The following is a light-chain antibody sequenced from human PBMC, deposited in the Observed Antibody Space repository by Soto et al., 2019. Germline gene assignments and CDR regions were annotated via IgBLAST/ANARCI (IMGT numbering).Light chain of an antibody. CDR2: DVT. CDR3: SSYTSGTTFGV. Sequence: QSVLTQPASVSGSPGQSITISCTGTSSDVGGYNYVSWYQQHPGRVPKLLIYDVTYRPSGVSNRFSGSKSGNTASLTISGLQAEDVAEYYCSSYTSGTTFGVFGTGTKVTVL. J-gene: IGLJ1*01. V-gene: IGLV2-14*03. CDR1: SSDVGGYNY.